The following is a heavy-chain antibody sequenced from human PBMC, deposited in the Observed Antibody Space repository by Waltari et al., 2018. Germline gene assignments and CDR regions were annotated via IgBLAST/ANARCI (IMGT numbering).Heavy chain of an antibody. CDR3: AGWRNMGWLQLKGFDP. Sequence: QVQLQQWGAGLLKPSETLSLTCAVYGGSFSGYYWSWIRQPPGKGLGWIGEINPSGSTNYNACVRGRGTIAGDTSKEQVSLRRGAVSAAETAVYDGAGWRNMGWLQLKGFDPWGQGTLVTVSS. CDR2: INPSGST. D-gene: IGHD5-12*01. CDR1: GGSFSGYY. V-gene: IGHV4-34*01. J-gene: IGHJ5*02.